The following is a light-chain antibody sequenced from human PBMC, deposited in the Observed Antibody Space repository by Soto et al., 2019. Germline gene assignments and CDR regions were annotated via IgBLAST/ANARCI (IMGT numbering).Light chain of an antibody. J-gene: IGKJ4*01. V-gene: IGKV1-8*01. Sequence: AIRMTQSPSSFSASTGDRVTITCRASQGISSYLAWYQQKPGKAPKLLIYAASTLQSGVPSRFSGSGSGTDFTLTISCLQSEDFATYYCQQYYIYPLTLGGPTKVDI. CDR1: QGISSY. CDR3: QQYYIYPLT. CDR2: AAS.